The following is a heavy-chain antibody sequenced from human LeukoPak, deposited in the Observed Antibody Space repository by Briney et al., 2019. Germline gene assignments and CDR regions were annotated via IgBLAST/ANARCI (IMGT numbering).Heavy chain of an antibody. Sequence: PGGSLRLSCAASGFMFDDFAMHWVRQVPGKGLEWVSLVSGDGVSRFYADSVRGRFTISRDNNNHSLPLQMNRLTTEDTAYYYCAREQFSHTTNYFDKWGQGILVTVSS. V-gene: IGHV3-43*02. CDR3: AREQFSHTTNYFDK. CDR1: GFMFDDFA. CDR2: VSGDGVSR. D-gene: IGHD1-26*01. J-gene: IGHJ4*02.